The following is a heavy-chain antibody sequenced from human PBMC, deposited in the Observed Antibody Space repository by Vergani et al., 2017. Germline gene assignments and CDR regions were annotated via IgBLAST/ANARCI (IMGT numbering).Heavy chain of an antibody. J-gene: IGHJ5*02. Sequence: EVQLLESGGGLVQPGGSLRLSCAASGFTFSSYAMSWVRQAPGKGLEWVSAISGSGRSTYYADSVKGRFTISRDNSKNTLYLLMNSLRAEDTAVYYCAIVKGDYVWGSYRLNWFDPWGQGTLVTVSS. CDR2: ISGSGRST. D-gene: IGHD3-16*02. V-gene: IGHV3-23*01. CDR3: AIVKGDYVWGSYRLNWFDP. CDR1: GFTFSSYA.